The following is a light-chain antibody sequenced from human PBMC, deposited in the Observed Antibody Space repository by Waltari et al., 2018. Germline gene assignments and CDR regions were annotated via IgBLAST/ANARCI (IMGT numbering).Light chain of an antibody. V-gene: IGLV2-14*03. CDR2: DVS. J-gene: IGLJ2*01. CDR3: SSYTSSSTLV. CDR1: SGDDGGYNY. Sequence: QSALTQPASVSGSPGQAITISCTGTSGDDGGYNYVSWYQHHPGKAPKLIIYDVSNRPSGVSNRFSGSKSGNTASLTISGLQAEDEADYYCSSYTSSSTLVFGGGTKLTVL.